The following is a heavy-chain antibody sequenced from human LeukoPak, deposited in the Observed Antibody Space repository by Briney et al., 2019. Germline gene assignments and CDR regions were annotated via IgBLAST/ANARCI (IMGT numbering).Heavy chain of an antibody. Sequence: TGGSLRLSCAASGFTFSSYTMNWVRQAPGKGLEWVAFIRYDGSNKYYADSVKGRFTISRDNSKNTLYLQMNSLRAEDTAVYYCAKVSKQWAGTTDYYYYMDVWGKGTTVTISS. J-gene: IGHJ6*03. V-gene: IGHV3-30*02. D-gene: IGHD1-1*01. CDR2: IRYDGSNK. CDR3: AKVSKQWAGTTDYYYYMDV. CDR1: GFTFSSYT.